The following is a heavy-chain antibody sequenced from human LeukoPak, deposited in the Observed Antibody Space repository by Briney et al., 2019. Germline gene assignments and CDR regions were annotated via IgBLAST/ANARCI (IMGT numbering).Heavy chain of an antibody. J-gene: IGHJ6*03. V-gene: IGHV4-61*02. CDR2: IYTSGST. D-gene: IGHD2-2*01. CDR1: GGSISSGSYY. CDR3: ARDTVVVPAAKNYYYYYMDV. Sequence: SQTLSLTCTVSGGSISSGSYYWSWIRQPAGKGLEWIGRIYTSGSTNYNPSLKSRVTISVDTSKNQFSLKLSSVTAADTAVYYCARDTVVVPAAKNYYYYYMDVWGKGTTVTVSS.